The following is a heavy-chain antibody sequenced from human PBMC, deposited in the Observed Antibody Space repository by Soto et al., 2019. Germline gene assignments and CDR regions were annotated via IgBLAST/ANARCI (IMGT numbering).Heavy chain of an antibody. Sequence: VQLLASGGGLVQPGGSLRLSCVVSGFTFTSYGVTWGRQAPGKGLEWVCGVSGGSGATHYRDSVKGRFTISRDDSRSTVYLQMNSLGVDDTAVYYCVKWNGYGDYWGQGTLVSVSS. CDR2: VSGGSGAT. D-gene: IGHD1-1*01. J-gene: IGHJ4*02. CDR1: GFTFTSYG. V-gene: IGHV3-23*01. CDR3: VKWNGYGDY.